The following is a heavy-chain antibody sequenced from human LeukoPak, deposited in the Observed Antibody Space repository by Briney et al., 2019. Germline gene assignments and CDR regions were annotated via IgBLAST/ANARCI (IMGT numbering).Heavy chain of an antibody. D-gene: IGHD3-22*01. J-gene: IGHJ4*02. Sequence: AGSLRLSCTASGFAFSSYAMTWVRQAPGKGLEWVSGISGSGGSTYYADSVKGRFTISRDNSRNTLYLQMNSLRAADTAVYYCAKGLNYESSAAFDYWGQGTLVTVYS. CDR3: AKGLNYESSAAFDY. V-gene: IGHV3-23*01. CDR1: GFAFSSYA. CDR2: ISGSGGST.